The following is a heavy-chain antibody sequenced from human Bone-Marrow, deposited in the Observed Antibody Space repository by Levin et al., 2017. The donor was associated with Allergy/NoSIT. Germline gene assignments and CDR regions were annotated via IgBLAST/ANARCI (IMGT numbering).Heavy chain of an antibody. CDR3: ARRGGNGGGAFDI. CDR2: DSHTDVSK. Sequence: QARGSLRLSCAASGFSCGNYAMSWVRQAPGKGLEWVSTDSHTDVSKFYADSVKGRLTISRDDSNNMVYLEMNNLRVEDTAVYYCARRGGNGGGAFDIWGRGTKVTVSS. CDR1: GFSCGNYA. J-gene: IGHJ3*02. V-gene: IGHV3-23*01. D-gene: IGHD2-8*01.